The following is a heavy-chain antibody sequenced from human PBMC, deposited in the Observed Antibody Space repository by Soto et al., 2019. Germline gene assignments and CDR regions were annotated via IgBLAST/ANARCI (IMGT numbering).Heavy chain of an antibody. CDR1: TIRAA. CDR3: AHRRSGRSLFDY. J-gene: IGHJ4*02. Sequence: TIRAAVGWIRQPPGKALEALALIFWDDERRYSPSLKSRLTITKDPSKNQVVLTMTNMDPMDTATEFCAHRRSGRSLFDYWGQGSLVTVYS. CDR2: IFWDDER. V-gene: IGHV2-5*02. D-gene: IGHD3-10*01.